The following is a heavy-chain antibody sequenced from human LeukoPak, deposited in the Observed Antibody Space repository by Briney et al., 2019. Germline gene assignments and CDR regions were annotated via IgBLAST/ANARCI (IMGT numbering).Heavy chain of an antibody. Sequence: GASVKVSCKASGGTFSSYAIHWVRQAPGQGLECMGGIIRIFSTTNYAQRFQGRVTISADESTSTAYMELSSLRSEDTAVYYCASGYCSTTSCYVNPYFDYWGQGTLVTVSS. CDR1: GGTFSSYA. V-gene: IGHV1-69*01. J-gene: IGHJ4*02. CDR2: IIRIFSTT. CDR3: ASGYCSTTSCYVNPYFDY. D-gene: IGHD2-2*03.